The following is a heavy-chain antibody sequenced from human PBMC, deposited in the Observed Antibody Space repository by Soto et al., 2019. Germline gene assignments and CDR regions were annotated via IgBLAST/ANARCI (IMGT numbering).Heavy chain of an antibody. Sequence: QVQLVESGGGVVEPGRSLRLSCVVSGFSFNNFAMHWVRQAPGKGLEWVAHILHDGTKEDYLESVKGRFSISRDNSKNTLYLQMNGLTTDDTSLYYCVRDRGSTYGTFWNFDLWGRGTLVTVSS. CDR2: ILHDGTKE. J-gene: IGHJ2*01. CDR1: GFSFNNFA. CDR3: VRDRGSTYGTFWNFDL. V-gene: IGHV3-30*04. D-gene: IGHD1-26*01.